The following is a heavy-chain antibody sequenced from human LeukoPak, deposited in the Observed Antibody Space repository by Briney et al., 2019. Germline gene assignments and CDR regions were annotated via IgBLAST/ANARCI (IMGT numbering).Heavy chain of an antibody. V-gene: IGHV4-4*07. J-gene: IGHJ4*02. CDR3: ARDIGYSVIN. D-gene: IGHD5/OR15-5a*01. CDR2: IYASGST. CDR1: GGAISLYY. Sequence: SETLSLTCAVSGGAISLYYWNSIRQPAGKGLEWIGRIYASGSTNNPSLKSRVTMSLDTSKNQFSLKLSSVTAADTAVYYCARDIGYSVINWGQGTLVTVSS.